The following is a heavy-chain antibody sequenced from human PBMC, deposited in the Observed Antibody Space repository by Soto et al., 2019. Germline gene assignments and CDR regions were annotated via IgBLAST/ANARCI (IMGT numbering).Heavy chain of an antibody. CDR2: ISSDGNRR. D-gene: IGHD3-10*01. CDR1: GFTFPNFA. V-gene: IGHV3-30*18. CDR3: AKDHYVSRSGSVSPYYFDY. Sequence: QVYLVESGGGVVQPGRSLRLSCAVSGFTFPNFAMHWVRQAPGKGLEWAALISSDGNRRYYADSVKGRFTISRDNSKNTLYLQMYGLTTEDTAVFYCAKDHYVSRSGSVSPYYFDYWGQGTLVTVSS. J-gene: IGHJ4*02.